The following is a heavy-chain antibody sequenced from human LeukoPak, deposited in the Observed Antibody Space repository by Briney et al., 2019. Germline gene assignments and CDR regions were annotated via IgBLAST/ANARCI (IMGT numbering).Heavy chain of an antibody. D-gene: IGHD6-19*01. J-gene: IGHJ4*02. CDR2: IYYSGST. Sequence: SETLSLTCGVSDGSISSSSYHWGWIRQPPGKGLEWVGTIYYSGSTYYNPSLKSRVTISVDTSKNQFSLKLSSVTAADTAVYYCARQGWSSASGYYFDYWGQGTLVTVSS. CDR1: DGSISSSSYH. V-gene: IGHV4-39*01. CDR3: ARQGWSSASGYYFDY.